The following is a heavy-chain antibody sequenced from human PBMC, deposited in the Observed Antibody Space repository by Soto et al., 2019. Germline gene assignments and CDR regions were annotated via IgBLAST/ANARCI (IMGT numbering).Heavy chain of an antibody. D-gene: IGHD2-15*01. CDR3: AKGTGYCSGGSCYLLYYFDS. CDR1: GFTFDDYA. J-gene: IGHJ4*02. Sequence: ESGGGLVQPGRSLRLSCAASGFTFDDYAMHWVRQAPGKGLEWVSGISWNSGSIGYADSVKGRFTISRDNAKNSLYLQMNSLRAEDTALYYCAKGTGYCSGGSCYLLYYFDSWGQGTLVTVSS. CDR2: ISWNSGSI. V-gene: IGHV3-9*01.